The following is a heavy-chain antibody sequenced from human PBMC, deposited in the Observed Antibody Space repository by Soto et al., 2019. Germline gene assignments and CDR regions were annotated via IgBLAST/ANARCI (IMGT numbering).Heavy chain of an antibody. J-gene: IGHJ6*02. Sequence: QVQLVQSGAEVKKPGSSVKVSCKASGGTFSSYAISWVRQAPGQGLEWMGGIIPIFGTANYAQKFQGRVTITADESTSTAYMELSSLRSEDTAVYYCARDNPLEYSSFYYGMDVWGQGTTVTVSS. D-gene: IGHD6-6*01. CDR3: ARDNPLEYSSFYYGMDV. CDR2: IIPIFGTA. V-gene: IGHV1-69*01. CDR1: GGTFSSYA.